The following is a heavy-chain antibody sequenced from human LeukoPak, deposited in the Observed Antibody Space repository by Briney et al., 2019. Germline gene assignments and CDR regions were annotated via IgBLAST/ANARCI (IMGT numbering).Heavy chain of an antibody. CDR3: ARYSGTYYHY. D-gene: IGHD1-26*01. V-gene: IGHV4-59*11. Sequence: PSETLSLTCTVSGGSISNHYWSWIRQPPGKGLEWIGYIHYSGSTKYNPSLKSRLTISVDTSKNQFSLKLSSVTAVDTAVYYCARYSGTYYHYWGQGTLVTVSS. CDR2: IHYSGST. J-gene: IGHJ4*02. CDR1: GGSISNHY.